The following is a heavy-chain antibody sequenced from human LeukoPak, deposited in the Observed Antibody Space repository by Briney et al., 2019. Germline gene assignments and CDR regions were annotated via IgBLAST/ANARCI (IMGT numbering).Heavy chain of an antibody. J-gene: IGHJ4*02. CDR3: ARARDYYDIDY. V-gene: IGHV4-61*08. CDR1: GGSISSGGYY. D-gene: IGHD3-22*01. Sequence: SETLSLTCTVSGGSISSGGYYWSWIRQPPGTGLEWIGYIYYSGSTNYNPSLKSRVTISVDTSKNQFSLKLSSVTAADTAVYYCARARDYYDIDYWGQGTLVTVSS. CDR2: IYYSGST.